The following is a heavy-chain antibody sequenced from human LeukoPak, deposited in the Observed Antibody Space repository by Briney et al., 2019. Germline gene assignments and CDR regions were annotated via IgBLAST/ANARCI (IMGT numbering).Heavy chain of an antibody. V-gene: IGHV3-7*01. Sequence: GGSLGLSCAASGFTFSSYWMSWVRQAPGKGLEWVANTKQDESEKYYVASVKGRFTISRDNAKNSLFLQMNSLRAEDTAVYYCARESAYRRYDYFHYMDVWGKGTTVTVS. J-gene: IGHJ6*03. CDR1: GFTFSSYW. CDR2: TKQDESEK. CDR3: ARESAYRRYDYFHYMDV. D-gene: IGHD3-10*02.